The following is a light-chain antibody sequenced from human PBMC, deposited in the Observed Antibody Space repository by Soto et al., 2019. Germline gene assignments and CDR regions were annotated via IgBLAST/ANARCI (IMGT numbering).Light chain of an antibody. CDR1: GNDVGGYNF. Sequence: QSALTQPASVSGSHGQSITISCTGTGNDVGGYNFVSWFQHHPGKAPKLIIFDVSSRPSGVSDRFSGSKPGNTASLTISGLQAEDEADYYCSSYTTGSTYLFGGGTKLTVL. CDR2: DVS. V-gene: IGLV2-14*03. CDR3: SSYTTGSTYL. J-gene: IGLJ2*01.